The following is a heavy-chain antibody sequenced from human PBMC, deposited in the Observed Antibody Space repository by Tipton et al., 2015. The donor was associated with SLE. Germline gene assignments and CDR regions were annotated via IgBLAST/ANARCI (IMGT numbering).Heavy chain of an antibody. J-gene: IGHJ5*02. CDR3: AKVGGTATHFDH. Sequence: SLRLSCAASGFTFSSYAMHWVRQAPGKGLEWVAVISYDGSNKYYADSVKGRFTISRDNVKNSLYLQINSLRAEDTAVYYCAKVGGTATHFDHWGQGTLVTVSS. CDR2: ISYDGSNK. CDR1: GFTFSSYA. D-gene: IGHD1-1*01. V-gene: IGHV3-30*04.